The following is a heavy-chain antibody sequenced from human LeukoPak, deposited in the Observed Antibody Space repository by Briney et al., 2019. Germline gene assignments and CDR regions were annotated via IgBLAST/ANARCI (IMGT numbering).Heavy chain of an antibody. CDR3: ARNRMVRGVISWFDP. J-gene: IGHJ5*02. CDR1: GYTFTSYD. CDR2: MNPNSGNT. Sequence: ASVKVSCRASGYTFTSYDINWVRQATGQGLEWMGWMNPNSGNTGYAQKFQGRVTMTRNTYISTAYMELSSLRSEDTAVYYCARNRMVRGVISWFDPWGQGTLVTVSS. D-gene: IGHD3-10*01. V-gene: IGHV1-8*01.